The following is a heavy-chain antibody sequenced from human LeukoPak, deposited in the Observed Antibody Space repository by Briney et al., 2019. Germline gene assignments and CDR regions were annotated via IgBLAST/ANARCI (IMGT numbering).Heavy chain of an antibody. CDR3: HFDFWSGYYVFDY. CDR2: ICRSDGLS. D-gene: IGHD3-3*01. CDR1: TFTLYSYA. J-gene: IGHJ4*02. Sequence: GGALRLSRVTSTFTLYSYAVSWVRQAPGKGVGWISPICRSDGLSFFTGSVRGRFTLSRDNSKKILYLQVDSLRDEDTAVYYCHFDFWSGYYVFDYGGQ. V-gene: IGHV3-23*01.